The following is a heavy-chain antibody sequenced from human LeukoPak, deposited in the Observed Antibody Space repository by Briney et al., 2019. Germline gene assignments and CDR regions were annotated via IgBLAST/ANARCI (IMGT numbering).Heavy chain of an antibody. J-gene: IGHJ4*02. V-gene: IGHV1-8*01. CDR1: GYTFTSYD. CDR2: MNPNSGNT. Sequence: ASVKVSCKASGYTFTSYDINWVRQATGQGLEWMGWMNPNSGNTGYAQKFQGRVTMTRNTSISTAYMELSSLRSEDTAVYYCARASIAAAGRLGYWGQGTLLTVSS. D-gene: IGHD6-13*01. CDR3: ARASIAAAGRLGY.